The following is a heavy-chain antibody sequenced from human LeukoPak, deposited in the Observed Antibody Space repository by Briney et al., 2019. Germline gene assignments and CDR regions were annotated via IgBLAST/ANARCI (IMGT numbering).Heavy chain of an antibody. CDR3: TRESGAFSPFGF. CDR1: GGSFSGYY. Sequence: SETLSLTCAVYGGSFSGYYWSWIRQPPGKGLEWIGEVHLSGASNYNPSLKSQVNMSIDKSKNQLSLELTSVTAADTAIYYCTRESGAFSPFGFWGQGTLVTVSS. V-gene: IGHV4-34*01. D-gene: IGHD1-26*01. J-gene: IGHJ4*02. CDR2: VHLSGAS.